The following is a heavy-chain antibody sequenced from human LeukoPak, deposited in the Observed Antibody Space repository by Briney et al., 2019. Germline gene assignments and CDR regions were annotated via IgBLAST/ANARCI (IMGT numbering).Heavy chain of an antibody. J-gene: IGHJ3*02. CDR2: INHSGST. Sequence: SETLSLTCAVYGGSFSGYYWSWIRQPPGKGLEWIGEINHSGSTNYNPSLKSRVTISVDTSKNQFSLQLNSVTPEDTAVYYCARVGDSPWNPGAFDIWGQGTMVTVSS. D-gene: IGHD3-10*01. V-gene: IGHV4-34*01. CDR1: GGSFSGYY. CDR3: ARVGDSPWNPGAFDI.